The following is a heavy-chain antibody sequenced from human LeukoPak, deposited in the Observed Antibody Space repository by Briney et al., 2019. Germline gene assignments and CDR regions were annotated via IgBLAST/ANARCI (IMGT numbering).Heavy chain of an antibody. V-gene: IGHV3-66*01. Sequence: GGSLRPSCAASGFTVSSTHMGWVRQAPGKGLEWVSVIYSGGAAYYPDSVKGRFTISRDLSKNTLYLQMNDLRAEDTAVYYCARVAVAYFDYWGQGTLVTVSS. CDR1: GFTVSSTH. D-gene: IGHD6-19*01. CDR2: IYSGGAA. CDR3: ARVAVAYFDY. J-gene: IGHJ4*02.